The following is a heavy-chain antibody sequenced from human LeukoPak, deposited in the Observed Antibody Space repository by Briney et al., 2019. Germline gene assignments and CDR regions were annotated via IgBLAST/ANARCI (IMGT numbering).Heavy chain of an antibody. CDR1: GYTFTGYY. V-gene: IGHV1-2*02. CDR3: ARTRIPAVAVEGVDY. J-gene: IGHJ4*02. Sequence: ASVKVSCKTSGYTFTGYYMHWVRQAPGQGLEWMGWINPNSGGTNYAQKFQGRVTMTRDTSISTAYMELSRLRSDDTAVYYCARTRIPAVAVEGVDYWGQGTLVTVSS. D-gene: IGHD6-19*01. CDR2: INPNSGGT.